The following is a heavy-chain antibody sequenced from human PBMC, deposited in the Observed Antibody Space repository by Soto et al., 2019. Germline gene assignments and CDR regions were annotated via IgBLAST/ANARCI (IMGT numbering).Heavy chain of an antibody. D-gene: IGHD4-17*01. V-gene: IGHV3-33*01. J-gene: IGHJ4*02. Sequence: QVQLVESGGGVVQPGSSLRLSCAASGFTFSSYVMHWVRQAPGKGLEWVAVIWYDGSNKYYADSVKGRFTISRDNSKNTLYLQMNSLRAEDTAVYYCAREPSMYGDYWGTCGYCGQGTLVTVSS. CDR1: GFTFSSYV. CDR2: IWYDGSNK. CDR3: AREPSMYGDYWGTCGY.